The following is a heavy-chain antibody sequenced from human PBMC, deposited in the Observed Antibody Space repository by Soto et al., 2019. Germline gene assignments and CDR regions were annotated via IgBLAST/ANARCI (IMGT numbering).Heavy chain of an antibody. D-gene: IGHD6-19*01. CDR1: GGSISSYY. V-gene: IGHV4-59*01. CDR3: ARSGSGWLDY. J-gene: IGHJ4*02. Sequence: SETLSLTCPVSGGSISSYYGSWIRQPPGKGLEWIGYIYYSGSTNYNPSLKSRVTISVDTSKNQFSLKLSSVTAADTAVYYCARSGSGWLDYWGQGTLVTVSS. CDR2: IYYSGST.